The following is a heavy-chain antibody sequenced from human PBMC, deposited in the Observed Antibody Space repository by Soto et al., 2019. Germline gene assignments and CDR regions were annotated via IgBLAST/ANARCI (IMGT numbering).Heavy chain of an antibody. Sequence: PSETLSLTCAVSGGSISSSNWWSWVRQPPGKGLEWIGEIYHSGSTNYNPSLKSRVTISVDKSKNQFSLKLSSVTAADTAVYYCTAAARYGGCYYGMDVWGQGTTVTVSS. D-gene: IGHD6-13*01. CDR1: GGSISSSNW. CDR2: IYHSGST. J-gene: IGHJ6*02. CDR3: TAAARYGGCYYGMDV. V-gene: IGHV4-4*02.